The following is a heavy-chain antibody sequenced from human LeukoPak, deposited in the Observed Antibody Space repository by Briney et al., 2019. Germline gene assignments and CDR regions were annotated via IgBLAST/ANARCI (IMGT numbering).Heavy chain of an antibody. CDR1: GGSFSGYY. Sequence: PSETLSLTCAVYGGSFSGYYWSWIRQPPGKGLEWIGEINHSGSTNYNPSLKSRVTISVDTSKNQLSLKLSSVTAADTAVYYCARGRALPWGYCSGGSCRPFDYWGQGTLVTVSS. J-gene: IGHJ4*02. CDR2: INHSGST. D-gene: IGHD2-15*01. V-gene: IGHV4-34*01. CDR3: ARGRALPWGYCSGGSCRPFDY.